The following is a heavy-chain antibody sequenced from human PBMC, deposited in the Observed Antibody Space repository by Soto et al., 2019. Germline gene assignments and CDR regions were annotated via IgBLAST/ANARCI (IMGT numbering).Heavy chain of an antibody. CDR3: ARGGSSWSLDY. Sequence: SETLSLTCTVSGGSISSGGYYWSWIRQHPGKGLEWIGYIYYSGSTYYNPSLKSRVTISVDTSKNQFSLKLSSVTAADTAVYYCARGGSSWSLDYWGQGTLVTVSS. CDR2: IYYSGST. CDR1: GGSISSGGYY. J-gene: IGHJ4*02. D-gene: IGHD6-13*01. V-gene: IGHV4-31*03.